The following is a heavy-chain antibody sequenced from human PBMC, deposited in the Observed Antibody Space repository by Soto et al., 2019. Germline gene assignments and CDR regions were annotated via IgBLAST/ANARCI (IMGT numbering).Heavy chain of an antibody. D-gene: IGHD5-12*01. J-gene: IGHJ6*02. CDR1: GFTFSSYA. CDR2: ISYDGRTQ. V-gene: IGHV3-30*04. CDR3: ARGRSTTCLDV. Sequence: QVQLVESGGGVVQPGRPLRLSCVGSGFTFSSYAVNWVRQAPGRGLEWVAVISYDGRTQYYADSVKGRFTISRDNSKNTLYLEMNSLRVEDTAAYYCARGRSTTCLDVWGQGTTVTVSS.